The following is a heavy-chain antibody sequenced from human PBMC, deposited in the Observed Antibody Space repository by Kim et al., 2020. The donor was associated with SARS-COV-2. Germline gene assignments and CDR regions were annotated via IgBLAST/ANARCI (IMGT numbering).Heavy chain of an antibody. V-gene: IGHV3-23*01. CDR3: AKGIHSSGYDYYYYYGMDV. D-gene: IGHD3-22*01. Sequence: GGSLRLSCAASGFTFSSYAMSWVRQAPGKGLEWVSAISGSGGSTYYADSVKGRFTISRDNSKNTLYLQMNSLRAEDTAVYYCAKGIHSSGYDYYYYYGMDVWGQGTTVTVSS. J-gene: IGHJ6*02. CDR2: ISGSGGST. CDR1: GFTFSSYA.